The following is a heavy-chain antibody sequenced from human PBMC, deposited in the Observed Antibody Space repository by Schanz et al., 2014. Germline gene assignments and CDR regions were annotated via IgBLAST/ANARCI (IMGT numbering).Heavy chain of an antibody. V-gene: IGHV1-2*04. CDR1: GYTTFTDYY. CDR2: INPNSGDT. Sequence: QVQLVQSGAEVKKPGASVKVSCKASGYTTFTDYYIHWVRQAPGQGLEWMGWINPNSGDTNYAQKLQGWVTMTRATSISTAYVEVSRLKSDDTAVYYCARLSVAGRPHVNYWYFDLWGRGTLVTVSS. J-gene: IGHJ2*01. CDR3: ARLSVAGRPHVNYWYFDL. D-gene: IGHD6-19*01.